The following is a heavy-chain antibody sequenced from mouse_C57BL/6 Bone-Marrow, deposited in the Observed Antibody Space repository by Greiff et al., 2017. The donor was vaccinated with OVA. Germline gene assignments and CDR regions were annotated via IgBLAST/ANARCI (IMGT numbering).Heavy chain of an antibody. CDR3: ARQYDMDY. V-gene: IGHV1-54*01. CDR2: INPGSGGT. Sequence: VQLQQSGAELVRPGPSVKVSCKASGYAFTNYLIEWVKQRPGQGLEWIGVINPGSGGTNYNEKFKGKATLTADKSSSTAYMQLSSLTSEDSAVYVCARQYDMDYWGQGTSVTVSS. CDR1: GYAFTNYL. J-gene: IGHJ4*01.